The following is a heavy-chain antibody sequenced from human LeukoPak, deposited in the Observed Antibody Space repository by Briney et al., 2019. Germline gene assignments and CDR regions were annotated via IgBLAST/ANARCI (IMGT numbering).Heavy chain of an antibody. D-gene: IGHD3-10*01. CDR1: GFTVSSNY. CDR3: AKDPSLLWFGANYYMDV. J-gene: IGHJ6*03. CDR2: IYSGGST. V-gene: IGHV3-53*05. Sequence: GGSLRLSCAASGFTVSSNYMSWVRQAPGKGLEWVSVIYSGGSTYYADSVKGRFTISRDNSKNTLYLQMNSLRAEDTAVYYCAKDPSLLWFGANYYMDVWGKGTTVAISS.